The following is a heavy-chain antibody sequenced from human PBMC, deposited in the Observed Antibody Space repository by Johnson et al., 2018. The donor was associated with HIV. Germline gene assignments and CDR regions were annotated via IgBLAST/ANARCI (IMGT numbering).Heavy chain of an antibody. CDR2: INWNGGST. CDR3: ANLGDYGGNNGFDI. CDR1: GFTFDDYG. D-gene: IGHD4-23*01. V-gene: IGHV3-20*04. Sequence: VQLVESGGSVVRPGGSLRLSCTTSGFTFDDYGMSWVRQAPGKGLEWVSGINWNGGSTGYAESVKGRFTISRDNSKNTLYLQMNSLTAADTAVYYWANLGDYGGNNGFDIWGQGTMVTVSS. J-gene: IGHJ3*02.